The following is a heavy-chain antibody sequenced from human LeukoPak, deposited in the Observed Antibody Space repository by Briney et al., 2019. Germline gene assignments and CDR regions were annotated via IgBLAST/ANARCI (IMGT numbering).Heavy chain of an antibody. CDR2: ISGSGGST. V-gene: IGHV3-23*01. Sequence: GGSLRLSCAASGFTFSSYAMSWVRQAPGKGLEWVSAISGSGGSTYYADSVKGRFTISRDNSKNTLYLQMNSLKTEDTAVYYCTTLEYSYAGYWGQGTLVTVSS. CDR3: TTLEYSYAGY. D-gene: IGHD5-18*01. CDR1: GFTFSSYA. J-gene: IGHJ4*02.